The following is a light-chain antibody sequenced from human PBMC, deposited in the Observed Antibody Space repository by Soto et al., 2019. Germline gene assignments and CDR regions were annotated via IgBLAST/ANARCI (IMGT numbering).Light chain of an antibody. Sequence: QSVLTQPPSVSETPGQRVVLSCSGSTSNIGSNTVNWYQQLPGTAPKAVIYSNSLRPSGVPDRFSGSKSGNTASLTISGLQAEDEADYYCSSYTTSSTLVVFGGGTKLTVL. CDR2: SNS. V-gene: IGLV1-44*01. CDR1: TSNIGSNT. J-gene: IGLJ3*02. CDR3: SSYTTSSTLVV.